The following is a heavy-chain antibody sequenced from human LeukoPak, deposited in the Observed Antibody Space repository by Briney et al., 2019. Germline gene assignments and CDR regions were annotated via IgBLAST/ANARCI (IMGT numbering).Heavy chain of an antibody. CDR2: ISGSGGST. D-gene: IGHD1-26*01. J-gene: IGHJ4*02. V-gene: IGHV3-23*01. CDR1: GFTFSSYA. CDR3: ANPSRSGSSLAGRSSG. Sequence: PGGSLRLSCAASGFTFSSYAMSWVRQAPGKGLEWVSAISGSGGSTYYADSVKGRFTISRDNSKNTLYLQMNSLRAEDTAVYYCANPSRSGSSLAGRSSGWGQGTLVTVSS.